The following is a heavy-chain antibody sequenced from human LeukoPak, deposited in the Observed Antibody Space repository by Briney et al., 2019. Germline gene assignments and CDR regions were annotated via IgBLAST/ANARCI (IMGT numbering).Heavy chain of an antibody. CDR1: GYSISSGYY. CDR3: ARIRAGSWFFDY. Sequence: SETLSLTCTVSGYSISSGYYWGWVRQPPGKGLEWIGSIYESGRAYYNPSLRTRVTISVDTSKNQFSLNLTSVTAADTAVFFCARIRAGSWFFDYWGQGTLVTVSS. CDR2: IYESGRA. V-gene: IGHV4-38-2*02. D-gene: IGHD3-9*01. J-gene: IGHJ4*02.